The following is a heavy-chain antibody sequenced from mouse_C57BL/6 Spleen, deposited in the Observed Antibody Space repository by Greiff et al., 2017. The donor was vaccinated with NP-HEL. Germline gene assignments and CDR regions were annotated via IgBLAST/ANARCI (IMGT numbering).Heavy chain of an antibody. J-gene: IGHJ2*01. Sequence: QVQLQQPGPELVKPGASVKLSCKASGYTFTSYWMHWVKQRPGQGLEWIGNINPSNGGTNYNEKFKSKATLTVDKSSSTAYMQLSSLTSEDSAVYYCARGGGTSGYYFDYWGQGTTLTVSS. V-gene: IGHV1-53*01. CDR2: INPSNGGT. CDR3: ARGGGTSGYYFDY. D-gene: IGHD3-2*02. CDR1: GYTFTSYW.